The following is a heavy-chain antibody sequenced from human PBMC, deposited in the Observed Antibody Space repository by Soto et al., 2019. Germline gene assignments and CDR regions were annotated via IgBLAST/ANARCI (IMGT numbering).Heavy chain of an antibody. CDR3: AKGGWMLFDI. D-gene: IGHD2-2*03. J-gene: IGHJ3*02. V-gene: IGHV4-59*01. Sequence: SETLSLTCTVSGGSISSYYWSWIRQPPGKGLEWIGYFYYSGSTNYNPSLKSRVTISVDTSKNQFSLKLSSVTAADTAVYYCAKGGWMLFDIWGQGAMVTVSS. CDR2: FYYSGST. CDR1: GGSISSYY.